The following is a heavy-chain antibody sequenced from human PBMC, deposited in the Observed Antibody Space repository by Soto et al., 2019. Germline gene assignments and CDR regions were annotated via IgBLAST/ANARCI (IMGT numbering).Heavy chain of an antibody. Sequence: ASVKVSCKASGYIFSDYGINWVRLAPGQGLGWMGWIIPYNDNTKYAENFQGRVTLTTDTSTNTVYMELRSLTPDDTGVYYCVRIRSGYSPSSYYYGMDVWGQGTTVTVSS. J-gene: IGHJ6*02. CDR3: VRIRSGYSPSSYYYGMDV. CDR2: IIPYNDNT. D-gene: IGHD3-3*01. V-gene: IGHV1-18*01. CDR1: GYIFSDYG.